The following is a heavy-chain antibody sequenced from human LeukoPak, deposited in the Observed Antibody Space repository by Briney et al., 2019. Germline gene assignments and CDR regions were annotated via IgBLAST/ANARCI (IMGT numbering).Heavy chain of an antibody. J-gene: IGHJ5*02. Sequence: SETLSLTCTVSGGSITSSSYYWGWIRQPPGKGPEWIGSIYYTGSTNYNPSLRSRVTISLDTSKNQFSLKLTSVTAADTAVYYCASVRGYSSGWYASGFDPWGQGSLVTVSS. D-gene: IGHD6-19*01. CDR2: IYYTGST. CDR1: GGSITSSSYY. V-gene: IGHV4-39*07. CDR3: ASVRGYSSGWYASGFDP.